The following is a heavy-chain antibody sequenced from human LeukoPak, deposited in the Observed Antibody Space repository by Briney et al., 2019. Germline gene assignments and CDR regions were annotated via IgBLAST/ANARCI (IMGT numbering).Heavy chain of an antibody. CDR1: GGSISSYY. D-gene: IGHD3-3*02. J-gene: IGHJ5*02. CDR3: AKSLAAENWFDP. V-gene: IGHV4-59*08. Sequence: SETLSLTCTVSGGSISSYYWSWIRQPPGKGLEWIGYIHYSGSTNYNPSLRSRVTISVDTSKNQFSLKLSSVTAADTAVYYCAKSLAAENWFDPWGQGTLVTVSS. CDR2: IHYSGST.